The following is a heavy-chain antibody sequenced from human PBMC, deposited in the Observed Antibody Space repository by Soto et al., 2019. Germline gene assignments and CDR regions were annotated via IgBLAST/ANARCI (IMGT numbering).Heavy chain of an antibody. J-gene: IGHJ6*02. CDR2: ISAYNGNT. CDR1: GYTFTSYG. CDR3: ARVWSGIVGASPPSYYYYGMDV. V-gene: IGHV1-18*01. D-gene: IGHD1-26*01. Sequence: ASVKVSCKASGYTFTSYGISWVRQAPGQGPEWMGWISAYNGNTNYAQKLQGRVTMTTDTSTSTAYMELRSLRSDDTAVYYCARVWSGIVGASPPSYYYYGMDVWGQGTTVTVSS.